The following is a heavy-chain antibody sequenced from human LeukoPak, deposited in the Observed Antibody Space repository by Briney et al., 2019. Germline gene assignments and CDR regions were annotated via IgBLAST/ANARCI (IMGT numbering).Heavy chain of an antibody. CDR2: IYTSGST. V-gene: IGHV4-4*07. Sequence: SETLSLTCTVSGGSISSYYWSWIRQPAGKGLEWIGRIYTSGSTNFNPSLKSRVTMSIDTSKNQFSLTLSSVTAVDTAVYYCAREIEYYYGSGSVFRRYHYYMDVWGKGTTVTVSS. J-gene: IGHJ6*03. CDR3: AREIEYYYGSGSVFRRYHYYMDV. CDR1: GGSISSYY. D-gene: IGHD3-10*01.